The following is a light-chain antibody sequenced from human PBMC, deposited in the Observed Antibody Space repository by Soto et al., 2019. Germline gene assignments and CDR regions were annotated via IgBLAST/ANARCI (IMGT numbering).Light chain of an antibody. J-gene: IGLJ1*01. V-gene: IGLV2-14*01. Sequence: QSALTQPASVSGSPGQSITISCTVTSSDVGGYNYVSWYQQHPGKAPKLMIYEVSNRPSGVSNRFSGSKSGNTASLTISGLQAEDEADYYCSSYTSSSTLPYVFGTGTKVTVL. CDR1: SSDVGGYNY. CDR2: EVS. CDR3: SSYTSSSTLPYV.